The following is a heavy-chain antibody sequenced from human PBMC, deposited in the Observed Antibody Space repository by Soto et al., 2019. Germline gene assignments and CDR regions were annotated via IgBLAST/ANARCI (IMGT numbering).Heavy chain of an antibody. CDR3: ARVQIGRYYYYGMDV. J-gene: IGHJ6*02. CDR2: ISYDGSNK. Sequence: GGSLRLSCAASGFTFSSYAMHWVRQAPGKGLEWVAVISYDGSNKYYADSVKGRFTISRDNSKNTLYLQMNSLRAEDTAVYYCARVQIGRYYYYGMDVWGQGTTVTVSS. V-gene: IGHV3-30-3*01. CDR1: GFTFSSYA. D-gene: IGHD3-3*01.